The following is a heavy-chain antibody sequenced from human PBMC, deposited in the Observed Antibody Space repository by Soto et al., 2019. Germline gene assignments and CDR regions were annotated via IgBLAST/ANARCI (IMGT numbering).Heavy chain of an antibody. V-gene: IGHV5-51*01. J-gene: IGHJ4*01. Sequence: GDSLKISCRGSGYDFNTNWFGWVRQLPVKGLEWVGIMYPGDSDTRYNPSLQGHVTLSADVTVSTAFLQWRSLKTSDTGMYFCARLPRDCNKTSCYYADHWGHGTQVTVSS. CDR1: GYDFNTNW. CDR2: MYPGDSDT. CDR3: ARLPRDCNKTSCYYADH. D-gene: IGHD2-2*01.